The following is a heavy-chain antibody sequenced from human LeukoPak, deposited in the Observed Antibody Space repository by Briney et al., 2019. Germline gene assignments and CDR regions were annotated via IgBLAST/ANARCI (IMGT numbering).Heavy chain of an antibody. CDR1: GGTFSTYA. CDR3: ARGPVIAAAGYYFDY. CDR2: IIPIFGTA. Sequence: SVKVSCKASGGTFSTYAISWVRQAPGQGLEWMGGIIPIFGTANYAQKFQGRVTITTDESTSTAYMELSSLRSEDTAVYYCARGPVIAAAGYYFDYWGQGTLVTVSS. V-gene: IGHV1-69*05. D-gene: IGHD6-13*01. J-gene: IGHJ4*02.